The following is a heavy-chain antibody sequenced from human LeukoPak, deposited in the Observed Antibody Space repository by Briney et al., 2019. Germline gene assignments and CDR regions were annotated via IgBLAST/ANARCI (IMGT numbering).Heavy chain of an antibody. J-gene: IGHJ4*02. CDR1: GFTFSRYN. V-gene: IGHV3-48*02. CDR2: ISSGSSTI. D-gene: IGHD2-15*01. Sequence: GGSLRLSCAASGFTFSRYNMNWVRQAPGKGLEWVSYISSGSSTIYYADSVKGRFTISRDNSKNTLYLQMNSLRDEDTAVYYCAKDSRSGGSCFSYWGQGTLVTVSS. CDR3: AKDSRSGGSCFSY.